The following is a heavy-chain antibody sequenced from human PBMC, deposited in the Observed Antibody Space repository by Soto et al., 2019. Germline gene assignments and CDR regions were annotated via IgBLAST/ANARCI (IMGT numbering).Heavy chain of an antibody. J-gene: IGHJ6*02. Sequence: SETLSLTCSVSGADINTYSWTWIRQPAGKGLEWIGRIYTSASINYNPSLRGRVTLSVDTSTNQVPLTLASVTAADTAGYYCVRDREAWYTFYYGMDVWGQGTTVTVSS. CDR3: VRDREAWYTFYYGMDV. V-gene: IGHV4-4*07. CDR2: IYTSASI. CDR1: GADINTYS. D-gene: IGHD1-1*01.